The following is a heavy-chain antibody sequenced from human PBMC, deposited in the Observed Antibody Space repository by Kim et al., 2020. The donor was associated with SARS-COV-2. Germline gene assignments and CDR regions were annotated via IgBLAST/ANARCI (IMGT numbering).Heavy chain of an antibody. Sequence: SETLSLTCTVSGGSISSGSYYWSWIRQPAGKGLEWIGRIYTSGSTNYNPSLKSRVTISVDTSKNQFSLKLSSVTAADTAVYYCASWPWLLKGGGMDVWGQGTTVTVSS. J-gene: IGHJ6*02. CDR3: ASWPWLLKGGGMDV. CDR1: GGSISSGSYY. V-gene: IGHV4-61*02. D-gene: IGHD1-26*01. CDR2: IYTSGST.